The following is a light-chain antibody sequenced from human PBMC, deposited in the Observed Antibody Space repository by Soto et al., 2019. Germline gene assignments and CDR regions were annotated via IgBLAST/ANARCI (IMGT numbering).Light chain of an antibody. V-gene: IGKV1-39*01. J-gene: IGKJ2*01. CDR1: QIISSY. Sequence: DIQMTQSPSSLSASVGDRVTITCWASQIISSYLNWYHQKPGSAPKLLIYAASSLQSGVPSRFSGSGSGTDFTLTISSLQPEDFATYYCQQSYRTPYTFGQGTKLEI. CDR3: QQSYRTPYT. CDR2: AAS.